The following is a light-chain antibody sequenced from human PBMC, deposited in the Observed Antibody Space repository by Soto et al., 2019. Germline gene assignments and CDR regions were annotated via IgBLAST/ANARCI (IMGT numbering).Light chain of an antibody. V-gene: IGKV3-20*01. Sequence: EIVSTMSPGNLSLSTWERATLSCMASQSVASSHLAWYRQKPGQTPRLLIYDASSRATGIPDRISGSGSGTDFTLTISRLEPEDFAVYYCQQYGSSPITFGQGTRLEIK. J-gene: IGKJ5*01. CDR2: DAS. CDR1: QSVASSH. CDR3: QQYGSSPIT.